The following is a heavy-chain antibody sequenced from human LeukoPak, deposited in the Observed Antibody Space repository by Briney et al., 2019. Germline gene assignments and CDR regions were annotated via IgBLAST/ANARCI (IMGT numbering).Heavy chain of an antibody. Sequence: GGALRLSCPVSGFTFSSYWMHWVRQAPGKGLVWVSRINSDGSSTSYADSVKGRFTISRDNAKNTLYLQMNSLRAEDTAVYYCARRPLPAAISYHFDYWGHGTPVTVSS. CDR2: INSDGSST. CDR1: GFTFSSYW. D-gene: IGHD2-2*01. CDR3: ARRPLPAAISYHFDY. J-gene: IGHJ4*01. V-gene: IGHV3-74*01.